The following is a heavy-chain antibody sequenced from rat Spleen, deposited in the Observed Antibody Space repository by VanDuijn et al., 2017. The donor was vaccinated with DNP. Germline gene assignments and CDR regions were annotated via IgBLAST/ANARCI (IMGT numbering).Heavy chain of an antibody. CDR1: GFTFSGNY. CDR2: ITYDGVGT. V-gene: IGHV5-20*01. J-gene: IGHJ1*01. CDR3: ARRAQPFWYFDF. D-gene: IGHD1-10*01. Sequence: EVQLVESGGGLVQPGGSLKLSCATSGFTFSGNYMAWVRQAPTKGLEWVASITYDGVGTYYRDSVKGRFTISRDNAKNTLYLQMNSLGSEDTATYYCARRAQPFWYFDFWGPGTMVTVSS.